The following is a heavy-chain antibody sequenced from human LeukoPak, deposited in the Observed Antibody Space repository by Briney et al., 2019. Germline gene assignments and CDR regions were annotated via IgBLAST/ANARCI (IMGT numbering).Heavy chain of an antibody. CDR2: ISGSGGST. CDR1: GFTFSSYA. D-gene: IGHD2-15*01. Sequence: QTGRSLRLSCAASGFTFSSYAMSWVRQAPGKGREGVSAISGSGGSTYYADSVKGRFTISRDNSKNTLYLQMNSLRAEDTAVYYCAKGAHIVVVVAATGSDYWGQGTLVTVSS. J-gene: IGHJ4*02. CDR3: AKGAHIVVVVAATGSDY. V-gene: IGHV3-23*01.